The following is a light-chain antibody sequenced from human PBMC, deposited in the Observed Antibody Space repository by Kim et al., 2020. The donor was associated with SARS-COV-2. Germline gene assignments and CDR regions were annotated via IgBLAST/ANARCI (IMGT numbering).Light chain of an antibody. V-gene: IGLV4-69*01. CDR2: VNSDGSH. J-gene: IGLJ3*02. CDR1: SGHRDNA. CDR3: QTWGTGIWV. Sequence: SVKPACPPGSGHRDNAISWHQQQPGKGPRHLMKVNSDGSHSKGDGIPDRFSGSSSGAECYLTVSSLQSEDEADYYCQTWGTGIWVFGGGTRLTVL.